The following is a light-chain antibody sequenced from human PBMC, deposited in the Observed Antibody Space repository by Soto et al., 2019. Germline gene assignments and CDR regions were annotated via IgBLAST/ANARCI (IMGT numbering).Light chain of an antibody. V-gene: IGLV2-8*01. CDR1: SSDVGGYNY. J-gene: IGLJ2*01. CDR3: SSYAGSNNMV. CDR2: EVS. Sequence: HSALTQPPSASGSPGQSVTISCTGTSSDVGGYNYVSWYQQHPGKAPKLMIYEVSKRPSGVPDRFSVSKSGNTASLTVSGLQAEDEADYYCSSYAGSNNMVFGGGTQLT.